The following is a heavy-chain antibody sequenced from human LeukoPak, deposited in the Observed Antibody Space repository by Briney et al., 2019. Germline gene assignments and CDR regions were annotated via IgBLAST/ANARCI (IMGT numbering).Heavy chain of an antibody. D-gene: IGHD3-10*01. V-gene: IGHV4-38-2*02. CDR3: ARDRTTYYYGSGSYYGDWYFDL. Sequence: PSETLSLTCTVSGYSISSGYYWGWIRQPPGKGLEWIGSICHSGSTYYNPSLKSRVTISVDTSKNQFSLKLSSVTAADTAVYYCARDRTTYYYGSGSYYGDWYFDLWGRGTLVTVSS. J-gene: IGHJ2*01. CDR2: ICHSGST. CDR1: GYSISSGYY.